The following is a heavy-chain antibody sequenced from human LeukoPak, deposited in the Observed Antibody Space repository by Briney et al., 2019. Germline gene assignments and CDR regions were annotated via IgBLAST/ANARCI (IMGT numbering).Heavy chain of an antibody. D-gene: IGHD3-22*01. Sequence: ASVKVSCKASGYSFTAYYMHWVRQAPGQGLEWMGWINPNSGGTNYAQKFQGRVTMTRDTSISTAYMELSRLRSDDTAVYYCARGGYYDSSGYYRDYWAREPWSPSPQ. J-gene: IGHJ4*02. CDR3: ARGGYYDSSGYYRDY. V-gene: IGHV1-2*02. CDR2: INPNSGGT. CDR1: GYSFTAYY.